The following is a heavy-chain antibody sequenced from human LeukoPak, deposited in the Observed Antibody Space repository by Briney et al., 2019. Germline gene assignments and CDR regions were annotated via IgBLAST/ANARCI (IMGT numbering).Heavy chain of an antibody. CDR2: ISDSGDGT. Sequence: GGSLRLSCAGSGFTFRSYAMSWVRQSPVKGLEWVSAISDSGDGTYYADSVKARFTISRDNSKNTLYLQMNSLRAEDTAVYYCAKIEYSSSSRDYWGQGTLVTVSS. D-gene: IGHD6-6*01. J-gene: IGHJ4*02. V-gene: IGHV3-23*01. CDR1: GFTFRSYA. CDR3: AKIEYSSSSRDY.